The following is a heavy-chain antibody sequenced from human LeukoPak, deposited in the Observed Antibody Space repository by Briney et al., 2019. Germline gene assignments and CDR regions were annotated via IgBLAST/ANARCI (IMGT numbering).Heavy chain of an antibody. J-gene: IGHJ4*02. CDR3: ARDHYHKIHSVMVTAPDY. CDR2: INPNSGGT. V-gene: IGHV1-2*02. CDR1: GYTFTGYY. Sequence: ASVKVSCKASGYTFTGYYMHWVRQAPGQGLEWMGWINPNSGGTNYAQKFQGRVTMTRDTSISTAYMELSGLRSDDTAVYYCARDHYHKIHSVMVTAPDYWGQGTLVTVSS. D-gene: IGHD2-21*02.